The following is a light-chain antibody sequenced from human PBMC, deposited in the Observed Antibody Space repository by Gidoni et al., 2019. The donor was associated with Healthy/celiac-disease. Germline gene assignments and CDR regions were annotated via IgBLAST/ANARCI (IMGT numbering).Light chain of an antibody. Sequence: DIKMTQSPSTLSAYVGDRVTITCRASKSISIRLDWYQQKPAKAHKLLIYKASSLGSGVPSRFSGSGSGTEFTLTISSLQPDDLETYYCQHYNSYTPTFGQGTKVEIK. CDR3: QHYNSYTPT. V-gene: IGKV1-5*03. J-gene: IGKJ1*01. CDR2: KAS. CDR1: KSISIR.